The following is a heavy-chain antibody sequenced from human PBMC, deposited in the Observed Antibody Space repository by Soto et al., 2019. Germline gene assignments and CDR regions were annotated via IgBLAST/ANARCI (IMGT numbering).Heavy chain of an antibody. D-gene: IGHD3-3*01. V-gene: IGHV3-30*18. J-gene: IGHJ6*02. CDR1: GFTFSSYG. CDR2: ISYDGSNK. CDR3: AKDSYDFWSGYLTLSARYYYYYGMDV. Sequence: GGSLRLSCAASGFTFSSYGMHWVRQAPGKGLEWVAVISYDGSNKYYADSVKGRFTISRDNSKNTLYLQMNSLRAEDTAVYYCAKDSYDFWSGYLTLSARYYYYYGMDVWGQGTTVTVSS.